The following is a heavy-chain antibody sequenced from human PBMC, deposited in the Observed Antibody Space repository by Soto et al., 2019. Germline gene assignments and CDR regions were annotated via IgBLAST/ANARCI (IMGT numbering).Heavy chain of an antibody. CDR2: IYYSGST. V-gene: IGHV4-31*03. CDR1: GGSISSGGYY. CDR3: ARVMGDAVTPFRNNWFDP. Sequence: SETLSLTCTVSGGSISSGGYYWSWIRQHPGKGLEWIGYIYYSGSTYYNPSLKSRVTISVDTSKNQFSLKLSSVTAADTAVYYCARVMGDAVTPFRNNWFDPWGQGTLVTVSS. J-gene: IGHJ5*02. D-gene: IGHD4-17*01.